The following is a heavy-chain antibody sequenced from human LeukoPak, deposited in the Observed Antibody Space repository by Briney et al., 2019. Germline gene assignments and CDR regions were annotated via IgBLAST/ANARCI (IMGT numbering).Heavy chain of an antibody. CDR3: AKNGQSGFSFDP. CDR2: INTSGST. Sequence: SETLSLTCTVSGGSISSYYWSWIRQPAGKGLEWIGRINTSGSTNYNPSLKSRVTMSVDTSKNQFSLKLSSVTAADTAVYYCAKNGQSGFSFDPWGQGTPVTVSS. D-gene: IGHD1-26*01. CDR1: GGSISSYY. V-gene: IGHV4-4*07. J-gene: IGHJ5*02.